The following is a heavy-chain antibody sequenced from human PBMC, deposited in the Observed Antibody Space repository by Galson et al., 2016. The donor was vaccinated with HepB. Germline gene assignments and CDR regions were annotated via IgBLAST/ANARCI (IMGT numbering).Heavy chain of an antibody. D-gene: IGHD2-21*02. V-gene: IGHV3-30-3*01. J-gene: IGHJ4*02. CDR3: ATDAILGCGRDCYVDY. CDR1: GFTFSWYS. CDR2: ISSDGSNK. Sequence: SLRLSCAASGFTFSWYSMHWVHQAPGKGLEWVALISSDGSNKYYADSVKGRFTISRDNSKNTLYLQMNSLRAEDTAVYFCATDAILGCGRDCYVDYWGQGTLVTVSS.